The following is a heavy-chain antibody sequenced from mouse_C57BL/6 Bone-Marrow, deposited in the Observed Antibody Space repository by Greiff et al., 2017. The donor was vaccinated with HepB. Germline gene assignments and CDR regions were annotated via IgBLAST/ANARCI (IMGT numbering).Heavy chain of an antibody. CDR3: ARDGNYGNWFAY. Sequence: VQLQQPGAELVMPGASVKLSCKASGYTFTSYWMHWVKQRPGQGLEWIGEIDPSDSYTNYNQKFKGKSTLTVDKSSSTAYMQLSSLTSEDSAVYYCARDGNYGNWFAYWGQGTLVTVSA. CDR1: GYTFTSYW. D-gene: IGHD2-1*01. V-gene: IGHV1-69*01. CDR2: IDPSDSYT. J-gene: IGHJ3*01.